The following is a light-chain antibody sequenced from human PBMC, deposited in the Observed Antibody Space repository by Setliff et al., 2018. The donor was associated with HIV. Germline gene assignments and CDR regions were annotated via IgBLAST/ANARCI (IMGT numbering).Light chain of an antibody. J-gene: IGLJ1*01. Sequence: SALAQPASVSGSPGQSITISCTGTSSDVGGYKYVSWYQQHPGRAPKLIIYDVNSRPSGISRRFSGSKSGSTASLTISGLQAEDEADYYCNSFTGTGTYVFGTGTKVTVL. CDR3: NSFTGTGTYV. V-gene: IGLV2-14*03. CDR1: SSDVGGYKY. CDR2: DVN.